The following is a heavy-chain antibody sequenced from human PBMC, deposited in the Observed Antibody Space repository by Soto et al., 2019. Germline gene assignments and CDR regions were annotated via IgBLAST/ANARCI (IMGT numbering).Heavy chain of an antibody. CDR1: GFTVSSNY. Sequence: GGSLRLSCAASGFTVSSNYMTWVRQAPGKGLEWVSFIYSGGRTYYADSVTGRFTISRDNSKNTLYLQMNSLRSEDTAVYYCARGLNGYLHYFDYWGQGTLVTVS. J-gene: IGHJ4*02. CDR2: IYSGGRT. CDR3: ARGLNGYLHYFDY. D-gene: IGHD5-18*01. V-gene: IGHV3-66*01.